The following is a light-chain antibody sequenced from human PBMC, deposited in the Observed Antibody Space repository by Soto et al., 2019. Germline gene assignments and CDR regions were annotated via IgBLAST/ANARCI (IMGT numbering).Light chain of an antibody. Sequence: EIVFTQYTAHLSLSPGEKATLSLSASQSVSSYLAWYQQKPGQAPRLLIYGAYNRATGIPDRFSGSGSGTDFTLTISRLEPEDFAVYYCQQYGSSPLVIFGQGTRLEIK. CDR3: QQYGSSPLVI. J-gene: IGKJ5*01. CDR1: QSVSSY. V-gene: IGKV3-20*01. CDR2: GAY.